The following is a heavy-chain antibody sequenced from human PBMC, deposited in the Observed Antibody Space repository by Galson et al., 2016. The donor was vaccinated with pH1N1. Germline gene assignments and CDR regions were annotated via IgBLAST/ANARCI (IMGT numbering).Heavy chain of an antibody. V-gene: IGHV5-51*01. CDR2: VFPGDSDT. Sequence: QSGAEVKKPGESLKISCKASGYTFSNSWIGWVRQRPGRGLEWMGVVFPGDSDTRYSPSLQGHVIISADKSINTAYLQWGSLKASDTAVYYCARVFPPLPAASISMLRGVMRSYHYHMDVWGKGTAVTVSS. J-gene: IGHJ6*03. CDR1: GYTFSNSW. CDR3: ARVFPPLPAASISMLRGVMRSYHYHMDV. D-gene: IGHD3-10*01.